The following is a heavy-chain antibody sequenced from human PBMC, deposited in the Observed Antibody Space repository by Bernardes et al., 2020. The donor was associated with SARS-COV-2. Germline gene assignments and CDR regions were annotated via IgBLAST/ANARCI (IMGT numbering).Heavy chain of an antibody. CDR3: ARKLGNAFDI. V-gene: IGHV3-66*02. Sequence: GSLRLSCAASGFTVSGNHMSWVRQAPGKGLEWVALIYSGGRTYYGDSVKGRFTISRDDSKNTLYLQMNSLRAEDSAMFYCARKLGNAFDIWGQGTLVTVSS. CDR2: IYSGGRT. CDR1: GFTVSGNH. J-gene: IGHJ3*02. D-gene: IGHD1-26*01.